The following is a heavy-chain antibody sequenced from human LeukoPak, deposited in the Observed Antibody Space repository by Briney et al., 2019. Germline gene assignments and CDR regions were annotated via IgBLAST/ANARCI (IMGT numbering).Heavy chain of an antibody. Sequence: GGSLRLSCVASGFTFSRYAMHWVRQAPGKGLEWVAIKSFDGSITFYSDSVKGRFTISRDNSKNTLYLQMNSLRTEDTAVYYCGREGHDYSKVVDYWGQGTLVTVSS. V-gene: IGHV3-30-3*01. D-gene: IGHD4-11*01. CDR1: GFTFSRYA. CDR2: KSFDGSIT. J-gene: IGHJ4*02. CDR3: GREGHDYSKVVDY.